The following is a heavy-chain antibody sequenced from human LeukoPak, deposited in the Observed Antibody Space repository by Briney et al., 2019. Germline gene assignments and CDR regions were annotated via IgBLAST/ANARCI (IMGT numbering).Heavy chain of an antibody. V-gene: IGHV4-34*01. D-gene: IGHD3-10*01. CDR1: GESFSGYY. J-gene: IGHJ4*02. CDR2: INHSGSI. CDR3: ASSYYYGSGSYRPFYFDY. Sequence: SETLSLTCAVYGESFSGYYWSWIRQPPGKGLEWIGEINHSGSINYNPSLKSRVTVSVDTSKNQFSLKLSSVTAADTAVYYCASSYYYGSGSYRPFYFDYWGRGTLVTVSS.